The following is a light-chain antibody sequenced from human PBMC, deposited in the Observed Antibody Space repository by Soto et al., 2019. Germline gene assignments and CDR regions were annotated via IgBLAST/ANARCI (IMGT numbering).Light chain of an antibody. CDR1: QSVSSN. V-gene: IGKV3-15*01. CDR3: QHHGDLIG. Sequence: EILMTQSPATLSVSPGERATLSCRASQSVSSNLAWYQQKPGQAPRLLIYAVSTRATGIPARFSGSGSGTEFTLTINSLQSEDFAVYYCQHHGDLIGFGGGTKV. J-gene: IGKJ4*01. CDR2: AVS.